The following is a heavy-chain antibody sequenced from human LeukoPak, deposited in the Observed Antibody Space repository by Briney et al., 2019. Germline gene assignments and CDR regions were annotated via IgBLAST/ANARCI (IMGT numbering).Heavy chain of an antibody. D-gene: IGHD3-10*01. Sequence: SGPTLVKPTQTLTLTCTFSGFSLSTSGVGVGWIRQPPGKALEWLALIYWDDDKRYNPSLKSRFTITKDTSKNQVVLTMTNMDPVDTATYYCAHISYYGSGDYWGQGTLVTVSS. CDR1: GFSLSTSGVG. CDR3: AHISYYGSGDY. J-gene: IGHJ4*02. V-gene: IGHV2-5*02. CDR2: IYWDDDK.